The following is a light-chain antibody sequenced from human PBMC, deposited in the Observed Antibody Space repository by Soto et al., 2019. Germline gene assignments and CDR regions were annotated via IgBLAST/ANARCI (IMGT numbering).Light chain of an antibody. V-gene: IGLV2-14*01. CDR1: SSDVGGYNY. J-gene: IGLJ1*01. CDR3: SSFTSSRIYV. CDR2: EVS. Sequence: QSVLTQPASVSGSPGQSITISCTGTSSDVGGYNYVSWFQRHPGKAPKLMVYEVSNRPSGISSRFSGSKSGNTASLTISGRQAEDEADYYCSSFTSSRIYVFGTGTKLTV.